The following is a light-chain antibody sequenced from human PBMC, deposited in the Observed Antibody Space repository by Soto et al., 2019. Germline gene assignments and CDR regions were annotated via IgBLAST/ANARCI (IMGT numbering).Light chain of an antibody. CDR1: SSDVGGYNY. J-gene: IGLJ3*02. CDR3: SSYASRSTRV. V-gene: IGLV2-14*03. CDR2: DVS. Sequence: QSALTQPASVSGSPGQSITISCTGTSSDVGGYNYVSWYQQHPGKAPKLIIYDVSNRPSGISNRFSGSKSGNTASLTISGLPAEDEADYYCSSYASRSTRVFGGGTKLTVL.